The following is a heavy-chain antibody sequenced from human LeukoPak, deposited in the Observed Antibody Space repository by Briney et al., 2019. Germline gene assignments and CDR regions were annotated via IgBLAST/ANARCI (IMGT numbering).Heavy chain of an antibody. CDR3: ARTGYSSGPGY. V-gene: IGHV4-39*07. CDR1: GGSISSSSYY. CDR2: IYYSGST. D-gene: IGHD6-19*01. J-gene: IGHJ4*02. Sequence: PSETLSLTCTVSGGSISSSSYYWGWIRQPPGKGLEWIGSIYYSGSTYYNPSLKSRVTISVDTSKNQFSLKLSSVTAADTAVYYCARTGYSSGPGYWGQGTLVTVSS.